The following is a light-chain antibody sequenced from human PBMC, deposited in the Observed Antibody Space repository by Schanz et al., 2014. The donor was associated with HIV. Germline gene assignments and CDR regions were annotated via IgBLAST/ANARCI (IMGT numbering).Light chain of an antibody. Sequence: EIVLTQSPGTLSLSPGERATLSCRASQSVSSSYLAWYQQKPGQAPRLLIYGASNRATGIPDRFSGSGSGTDFTLTISRLEPEDFAVYYCQQYGSSPLLTFDGGTKVEIK. J-gene: IGKJ4*01. CDR2: GAS. CDR1: QSVSSSY. V-gene: IGKV3-20*01. CDR3: QQYGSSPLLT.